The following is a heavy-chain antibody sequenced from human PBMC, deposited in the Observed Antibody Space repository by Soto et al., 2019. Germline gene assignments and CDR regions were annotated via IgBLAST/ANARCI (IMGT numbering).Heavy chain of an antibody. J-gene: IGHJ4*02. Sequence: EVQLLESGGDLVQPGGSLRLSCEASGFTFSSYAMTWVRQAPGKGLEWVSSISDRGGSTYHADSVKGRFTISRDNSKNTLYLQLNSLRAEDTATYYCAKNQDVYYDFWSGYYQFDYWGQGTLVIVSS. CDR1: GFTFSSYA. V-gene: IGHV3-23*01. CDR3: AKNQDVYYDFWSGYYQFDY. CDR2: ISDRGGST. D-gene: IGHD3-3*01.